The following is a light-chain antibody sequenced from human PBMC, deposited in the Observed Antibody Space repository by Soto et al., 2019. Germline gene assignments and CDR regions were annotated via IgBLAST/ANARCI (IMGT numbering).Light chain of an antibody. CDR3: QQLTDWPPQWT. Sequence: EVVLTQSPDTLSLPPGERATLSCRSSQSISSYLAWYQQKPGQAPRLLIYDASSRATGIPARSSGSGSGTDFTLTISSLEPEDFAVYYCQQLTDWPPQWTLGQGTKVDI. J-gene: IGKJ1*01. CDR1: QSISSY. CDR2: DAS. V-gene: IGKV3-11*01.